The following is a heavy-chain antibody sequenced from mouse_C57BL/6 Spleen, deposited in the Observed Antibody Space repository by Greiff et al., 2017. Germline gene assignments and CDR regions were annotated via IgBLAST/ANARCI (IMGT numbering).Heavy chain of an antibody. D-gene: IGHD1-1*01. CDR1: GYTFTSYW. CDR2: IDPSDSYT. V-gene: IGHV1-69*01. Sequence: QVQLQQPGAELVMPGASVKLSCKASGYTFTSYWMHWVKQRPGQGLEWIGEIDPSDSYTNYNQKFKGKSTLTVDKSSSTAYMQLSSLTSEDSAVYYCARGGYYGSSGDYWGQGTTLTVSS. J-gene: IGHJ2*01. CDR3: ARGGYYGSSGDY.